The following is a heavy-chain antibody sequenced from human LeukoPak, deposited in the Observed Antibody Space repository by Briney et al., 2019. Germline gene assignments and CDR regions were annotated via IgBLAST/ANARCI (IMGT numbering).Heavy chain of an antibody. CDR3: AKVSSGWSLDY. Sequence: PGGSLRLSCATSGFTFSSYAMSWLRQGPGKGPEWVSSLSGSDRTTYYADSVKGRFTISRDNSKNTLYLQMSSLRGEDTAVYYCAKVSSGWSLDYWGQGTLVTVSS. D-gene: IGHD6-19*01. J-gene: IGHJ4*02. V-gene: IGHV3-23*01. CDR1: GFTFSSYA. CDR2: LSGSDRTT.